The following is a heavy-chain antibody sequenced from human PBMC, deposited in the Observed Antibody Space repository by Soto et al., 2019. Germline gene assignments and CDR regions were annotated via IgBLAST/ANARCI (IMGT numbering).Heavy chain of an antibody. J-gene: IGHJ6*02. CDR3: ARDSYCSSTSCYRWDYYGMDV. Sequence: PSQTLSLTCAISGDSVSSNSAAWNWIRQSPSRGLEWLGRTYYRSKWYNDYAVSVKSRITINPDTSKNQFSLQLNSVTPEDTAVYYCARDSYCSSTSCYRWDYYGMDVWGQGTTVTVS. D-gene: IGHD2-2*02. CDR1: GDSVSSNSAA. CDR2: TYYRSKWYN. V-gene: IGHV6-1*01.